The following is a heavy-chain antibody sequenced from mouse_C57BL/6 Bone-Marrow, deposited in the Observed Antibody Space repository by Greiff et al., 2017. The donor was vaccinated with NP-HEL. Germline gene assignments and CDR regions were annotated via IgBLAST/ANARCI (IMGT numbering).Heavy chain of an antibody. J-gene: IGHJ4*01. D-gene: IGHD1-1*01. Sequence: VQVVESGAELVRPGTSVKVSCKASGYAFTNYLIEWVKQRPGQGLEWIGVINPGSGGTNYNEKFKGKATLTADKSSSTAYMQLSSLTSEDSAVYFCAREDYYGSSPYYAMDYWGQGTSVTVSS. CDR3: AREDYYGSSPYYAMDY. V-gene: IGHV1-54*01. CDR1: GYAFTNYL. CDR2: INPGSGGT.